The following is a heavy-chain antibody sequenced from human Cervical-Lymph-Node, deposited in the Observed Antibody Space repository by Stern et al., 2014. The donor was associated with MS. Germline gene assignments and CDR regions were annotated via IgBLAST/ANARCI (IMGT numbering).Heavy chain of an antibody. D-gene: IGHD1-26*01. CDR1: GFIFSSHG. J-gene: IGHJ5*02. CDR3: TRDISYYADDH. V-gene: IGHV3-33*01. CDR2: IWADGIKK. Sequence: QVQLEESGGGVVQPGRSLRLSCAASGFIFSSHGMHWVRQAPGKGLEWVAVIWADGIKKHYADSVKGRFTISRDNSKNTLYLQMNSLRAEDTAMYYCTRDISYYADDHWGQGTPVTVSS.